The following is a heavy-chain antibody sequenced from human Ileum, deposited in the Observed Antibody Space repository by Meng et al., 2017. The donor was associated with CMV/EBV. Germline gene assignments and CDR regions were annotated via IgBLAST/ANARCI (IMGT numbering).Heavy chain of an antibody. J-gene: IGHJ4*02. CDR3: ARDGRYSGYDWGIGY. D-gene: IGHD5-12*01. Sequence: SGYSFMTYSMHWVRQAPGHRLELMGKINPDGGDTRYAQKFQGRVTMTRDTSTGTVYMELSSLRSEDTAVYYCARDGRYSGYDWGIGYWGQGTLVTVSS. V-gene: IGHV1-46*01. CDR1: GYSFMTYS. CDR2: INPDGGDT.